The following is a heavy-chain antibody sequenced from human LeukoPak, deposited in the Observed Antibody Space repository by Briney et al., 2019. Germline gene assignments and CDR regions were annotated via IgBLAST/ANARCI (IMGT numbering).Heavy chain of an antibody. CDR2: INSDGSST. CDR3: ARLDYDGDY. Sequence: PGGSLRLSCAASGFTFSSYWMHWVRQAPGKRLVWVSRINSDGSSTSYADSVKGRFTISRDNAKNTLYLQMNSLRVEDAAVYYCARLDYDGDYWGQGTLVTVSS. V-gene: IGHV3-74*01. CDR1: GFTFSSYW. D-gene: IGHD4-17*01. J-gene: IGHJ4*02.